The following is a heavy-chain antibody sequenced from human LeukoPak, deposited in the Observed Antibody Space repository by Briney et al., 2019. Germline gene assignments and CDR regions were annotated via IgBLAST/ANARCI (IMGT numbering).Heavy chain of an antibody. Sequence: SETLSLTCAVYGGSFSNNYWNWIRQPPGKGLEWIGEINHSGSTNYNPSLKSRVTISVDTSENQFSLKLSSVTAADTAVYYCARGRSSIRYFDLWGRGTLVTVSS. D-gene: IGHD6-13*01. J-gene: IGHJ2*01. CDR1: GGSFSNNY. V-gene: IGHV4-34*01. CDR2: INHSGST. CDR3: ARGRSSIRYFDL.